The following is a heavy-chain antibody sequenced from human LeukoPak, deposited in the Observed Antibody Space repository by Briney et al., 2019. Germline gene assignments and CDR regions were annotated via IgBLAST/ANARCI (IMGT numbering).Heavy chain of an antibody. CDR3: ARGAGTTISYYHYYIDV. Sequence: ASVKVSCKASGYTFTRYGISWVRQAPGQGLEWMGWISGSNGNTNYAQEFQGRVSMTADTSTSTAYMELRSLRSDDTAVYYCARGAGTTISYYHYYIDVWGKGTTVTVSS. CDR1: GYTFTRYG. J-gene: IGHJ6*03. CDR2: ISGSNGNT. D-gene: IGHD1-7*01. V-gene: IGHV1-18*01.